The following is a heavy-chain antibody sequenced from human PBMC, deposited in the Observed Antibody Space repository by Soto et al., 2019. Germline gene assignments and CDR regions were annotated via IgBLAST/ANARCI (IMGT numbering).Heavy chain of an antibody. V-gene: IGHV3-21*04. CDR1: GFTFSSYS. J-gene: IGHJ4*02. Sequence: GGSLRLSCAASGFTFSSYSMNWVRQAPGKGLEWVSSISSSSSYIYYADSVKGRFTISRDNAKNSLYLQMNSLRAEDTALYYCAKDISYRDYAFDDWGQGTLVTLAS. D-gene: IGHD4-17*01. CDR3: AKDISYRDYAFDD. CDR2: ISSSSSYI.